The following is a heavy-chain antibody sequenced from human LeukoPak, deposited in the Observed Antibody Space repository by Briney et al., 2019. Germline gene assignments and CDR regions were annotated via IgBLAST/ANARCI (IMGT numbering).Heavy chain of an antibody. CDR1: GFTFSSYG. Sequence: GGSLRLSCAASGFTFSSYGMHWVRQAPGKGLEWVGRVKSKSDGGSTDYAAPVKGRFTISRDDSRNTLYLQMNSLKIEDTAVYYCTTDSEGVWGKGTTVIVSS. CDR3: TTDSEGV. D-gene: IGHD3-10*01. CDR2: VKSKSDGGST. J-gene: IGHJ6*03. V-gene: IGHV3-15*05.